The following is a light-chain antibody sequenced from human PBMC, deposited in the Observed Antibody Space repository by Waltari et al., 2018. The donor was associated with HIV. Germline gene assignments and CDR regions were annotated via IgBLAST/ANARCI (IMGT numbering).Light chain of an antibody. CDR3: SSYTSSNTVV. Sequence: QSALTQPASVSGSPGQSITISCTGTSSDVGGYNYVSWYQQHPGKTPKVMIYEVTNRPSGVSNRFACSKSGNTASLTISGLQAEDEADYYCSSYTSSNTVVFGGGTKLTVL. J-gene: IGLJ2*01. CDR2: EVT. CDR1: SSDVGGYNY. V-gene: IGLV2-14*01.